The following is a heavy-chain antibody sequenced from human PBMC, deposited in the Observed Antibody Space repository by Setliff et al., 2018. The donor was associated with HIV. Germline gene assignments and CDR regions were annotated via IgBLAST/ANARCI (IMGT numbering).Heavy chain of an antibody. CDR2: ISSSGTT. CDR1: NVSINSYY. J-gene: IGHJ1*01. V-gene: IGHV4-4*07. D-gene: IGHD2-15*01. Sequence: PSETLSLTCTVSNVSINSYYWSWIRQPAGRALEWIGHISSSGTTNYNPSLKSRVKMSIDTSKNQFSLKLSSVTAADTAVYFCARDPYCSGDGCFRYYQHWGRGTLVTVSS. CDR3: ARDPYCSGDGCFRYYQH.